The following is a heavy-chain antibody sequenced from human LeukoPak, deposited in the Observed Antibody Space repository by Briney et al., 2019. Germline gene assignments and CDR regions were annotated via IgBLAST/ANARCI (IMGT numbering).Heavy chain of an antibody. CDR1: EFTFSTYW. CDR3: ARAVAARSFYFDY. V-gene: IGHV3-7*01. Sequence: GGSLRLSCGASEFTFSTYWMSWVRQAPGKGLEWVANINQDGSERYLVDSVKGRFTISRDNAKNSLYLRMHSLRAEDTAVYYCARAVAARSFYFDYWGQGTLVTVSS. J-gene: IGHJ4*02. D-gene: IGHD4-23*01. CDR2: INQDGSER.